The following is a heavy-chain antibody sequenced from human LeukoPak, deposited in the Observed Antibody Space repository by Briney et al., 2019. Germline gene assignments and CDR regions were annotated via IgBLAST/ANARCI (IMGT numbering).Heavy chain of an antibody. V-gene: IGHV1-69*13. J-gene: IGHJ4*02. CDR1: GGTFSSYA. CDR2: IIPIFGTA. CDR3: ARGFYGDFRGINLNYFDY. Sequence: SVKVSCKASGGTFSSYAISWVRQAPGQGLEWMGGIIPIFGTANYAQKFQGRVTITADESTSTAYMELSSLRSEDTAVSYCARGFYGDFRGINLNYFDYWGQGTLVTVSS. D-gene: IGHD4-17*01.